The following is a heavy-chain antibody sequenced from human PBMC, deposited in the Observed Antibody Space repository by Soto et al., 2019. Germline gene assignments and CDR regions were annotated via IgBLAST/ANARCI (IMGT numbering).Heavy chain of an antibody. CDR3: ARELKGVEYSSSFDY. CDR2: ISSSSSYI. CDR1: GFTFSSYS. V-gene: IGHV3-21*01. D-gene: IGHD6-6*01. J-gene: IGHJ4*02. Sequence: PGGSLRLSCAASGFTFSSYSMNWVRQAPGKGLEWVSSISSSSSYIYYADSVKGRFTISRDNAKNSLYLQMNSLRAEDTAVYYCARELKGVEYSSSFDYWGQGTLVSVSS.